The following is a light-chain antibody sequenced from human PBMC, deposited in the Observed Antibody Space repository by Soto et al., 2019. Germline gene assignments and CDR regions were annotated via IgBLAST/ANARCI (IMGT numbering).Light chain of an antibody. Sequence: DIQMSPPHSTLSASVGASVTPTCRASLSISAWLAWYQKKPGKDPKILMYDAASLESGVPSRFSGSGSGTEFNLTISRLQADELATYVCQPSYTTTITGGQGPRRGIK. V-gene: IGKV1-5*01. J-gene: IGKJ5*01. CDR3: QPSYTTTIT. CDR1: LSISAW. CDR2: DAA.